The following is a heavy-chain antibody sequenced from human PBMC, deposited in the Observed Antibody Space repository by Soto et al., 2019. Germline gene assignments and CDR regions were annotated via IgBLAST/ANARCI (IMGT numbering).Heavy chain of an antibody. CDR3: ARDLVVAATRNYYYYGMDV. Sequence: ASVKVSCKASGYTFTSYYMHWVRQAPGQGLEWMGIINPSGGSTSYAQKFQGRVTMTRDTSTSTVYMELSSLRSEDTAVYYCARDLVVAATRNYYYYGMDVWGQGTTVTVSS. D-gene: IGHD2-15*01. CDR1: GYTFTSYY. V-gene: IGHV1-46*03. CDR2: INPSGGST. J-gene: IGHJ6*02.